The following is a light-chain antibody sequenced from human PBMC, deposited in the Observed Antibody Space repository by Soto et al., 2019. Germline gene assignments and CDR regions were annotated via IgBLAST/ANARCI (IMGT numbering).Light chain of an antibody. V-gene: IGLV2-14*01. J-gene: IGLJ1*01. Sequence: QSALTQPASVSGSPGQSITISCTGASSDVGGYNYVSWYQQHPGKAPKLMIYEVSNRPSGVSSRFSGSKSGNTASLTTSGLQAEDEADYYCISYTGSSTSYVFGSGTKVTVL. CDR3: ISYTGSSTSYV. CDR2: EVS. CDR1: SSDVGGYNY.